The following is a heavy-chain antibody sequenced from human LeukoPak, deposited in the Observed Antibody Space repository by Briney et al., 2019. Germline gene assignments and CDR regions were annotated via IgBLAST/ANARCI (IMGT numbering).Heavy chain of an antibody. J-gene: IGHJ4*02. V-gene: IGHV3-21*01. CDR3: ASEYLQPLDY. Sequence: KSGGSLRLSCAASGFAFSSYSMNWVRQAPGKGLEWVSSISSGSSFKYYADSVKGRFTISRDNAKNSLYLQMSSLRAEDTAVYYCASEYLQPLDYWGQGTLVTVSS. CDR2: ISSGSSFK. CDR1: GFAFSSYS. D-gene: IGHD2-2*01.